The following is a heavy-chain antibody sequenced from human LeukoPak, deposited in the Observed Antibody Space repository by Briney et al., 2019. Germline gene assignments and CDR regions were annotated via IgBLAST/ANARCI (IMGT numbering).Heavy chain of an antibody. J-gene: IGHJ6*02. CDR3: ASTADPYYYDSSGYYEILGYAMDV. CDR2: ISSSSSYI. D-gene: IGHD3-22*01. CDR1: GFTFSSYS. Sequence: GGSLRLSCAASGFTFSSYSMNWVRQAPGKGLEWVSSISSSSSYIYYADSVKGRFTISRDNAKNSLYLQVNSLRAEDTAVYYCASTADPYYYDSSGYYEILGYAMDVWGQGTTVTVSS. V-gene: IGHV3-21*04.